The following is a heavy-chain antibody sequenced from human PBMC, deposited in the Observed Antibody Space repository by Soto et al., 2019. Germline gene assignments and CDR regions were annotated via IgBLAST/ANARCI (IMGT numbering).Heavy chain of an antibody. J-gene: IGHJ6*02. CDR1: EYRFTSYL. Sequence: GESQKISCKGSEYRFTSYLISWVRQMPGKVLERMGAIHPGDSDTHYSPTFQGRVTITADRFLNTAYVQWSSMKVSDRAMYYCARNGLKRGVAAGYNAYYSMDVWGQGTTVTVSS. D-gene: IGHD2-15*01. CDR3: ARNGLKRGVAAGYNAYYSMDV. V-gene: IGHV5-51*01. CDR2: IHPGDSDT.